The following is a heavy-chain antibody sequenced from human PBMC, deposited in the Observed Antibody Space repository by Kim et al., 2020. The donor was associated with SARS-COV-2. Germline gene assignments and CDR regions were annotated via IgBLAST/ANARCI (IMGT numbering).Heavy chain of an antibody. CDR1: GGSISNHY. J-gene: IGHJ4*02. V-gene: IGHV4-59*11. CDR2: IYYSGST. Sequence: SETLSLTCTVSGGSISNHYWSWIRQPPGKGLEWIGYIYYSGSTHYNPSLKSRVTISVDTSKNQFSLKLSSVTAADTAVYYCARAGGYSYGYLYYFDYWGQGSLVTVSS. CDR3: ARAGGYSYGYLYYFDY. D-gene: IGHD5-18*01.